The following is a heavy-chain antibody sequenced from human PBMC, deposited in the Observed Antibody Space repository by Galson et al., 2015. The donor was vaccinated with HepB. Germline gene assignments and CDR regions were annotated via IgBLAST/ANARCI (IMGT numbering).Heavy chain of an antibody. V-gene: IGHV3-20*04. Sequence: SLRLSCAASGFTFDDYGMSWVRQAPGKGLEWVSGINWHGGSTGYADSVKGRFTISRDNAKNSLYLQMNSLRAEDTALYYCARDRGWEHPRRYFDYWGQGTLVTVSS. CDR3: ARDRGWEHPRRYFDY. D-gene: IGHD4-23*01. CDR2: INWHGGST. J-gene: IGHJ4*02. CDR1: GFTFDDYG.